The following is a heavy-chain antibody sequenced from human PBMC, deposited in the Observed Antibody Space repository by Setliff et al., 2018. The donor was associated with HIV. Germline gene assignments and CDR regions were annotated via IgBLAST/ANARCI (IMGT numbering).Heavy chain of an antibody. D-gene: IGHD4-17*01. Sequence: GGSLRLSCAVSGFMLSNYAMNWVRQGPGRELEWVSAIRGNGVDRFYTDSVRGRFTISRDNAKNSLFLQMNSLRAEDTAVYYCARGGARGDYGYFDYWGQGTLVTVSS. V-gene: IGHV3-23*01. CDR3: ARGGARGDYGYFDY. CDR2: IRGNGVDR. J-gene: IGHJ4*02. CDR1: GFMLSNYA.